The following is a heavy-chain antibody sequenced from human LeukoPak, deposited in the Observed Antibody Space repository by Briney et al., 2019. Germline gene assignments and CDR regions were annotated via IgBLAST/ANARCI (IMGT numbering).Heavy chain of an antibody. CDR2: INHSGST. Sequence: QDSETLSLTCAVYGGSFSGYYWSWIRQPPGKGLEWIGEINHSGSTNYNPTLKSRVTISVDTSKNQFSLKLSSVTAADTAVYYCARGVSSWYSYFQHWGQGTLVTVSS. CDR3: ARGVSSWYSYFQH. CDR1: GGSFSGYY. V-gene: IGHV4-34*01. J-gene: IGHJ1*01. D-gene: IGHD6-13*01.